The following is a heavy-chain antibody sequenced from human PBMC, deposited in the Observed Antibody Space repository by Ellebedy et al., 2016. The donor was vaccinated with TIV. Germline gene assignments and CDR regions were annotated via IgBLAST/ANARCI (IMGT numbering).Heavy chain of an antibody. CDR1: GFTFSNYG. J-gene: IGHJ4*02. V-gene: IGHV3-33*01. CDR2: IWYDGSNE. Sequence: GESLKISCAASGFTFSNYGMYWVRQAPGKGLGWVAIIWYDGSNEYYADSVKGRFTISRDNAKTALYLQMNSLRAEDTAVYYCTRDPDGDYDFDYWGQGTLVTVSS. D-gene: IGHD4-17*01. CDR3: TRDPDGDYDFDY.